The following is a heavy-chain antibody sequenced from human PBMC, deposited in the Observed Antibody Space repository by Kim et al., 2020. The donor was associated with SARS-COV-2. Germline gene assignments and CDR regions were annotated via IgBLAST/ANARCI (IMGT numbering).Heavy chain of an antibody. D-gene: IGHD3-10*01. V-gene: IGHV4-39*01. CDR3: SRCRLWFGELLNWFDP. CDR2: IYYSGST. Sequence: SETLSLTCTVSGGSISSSSYYWGWIRQPPGKGLEWIGSIYYSGSTYYNPSLQSRVTISVDTSKNQFSLKLSTLTAADTAVYYCSRCRLWFGELLNWFDPWGQGTLVTVSS. J-gene: IGHJ5*02. CDR1: GGSISSSSYY.